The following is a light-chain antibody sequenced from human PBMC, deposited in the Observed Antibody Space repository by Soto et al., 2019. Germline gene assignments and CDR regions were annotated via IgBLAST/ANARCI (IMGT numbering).Light chain of an antibody. CDR1: RSNIGSNT. V-gene: IGLV1-44*01. CDR3: QSYDSSRSPLYV. CDR2: ANN. J-gene: IGLJ1*01. Sequence: QSVLTQPPSASGTPGQRVTVSCSGGRSNIGSNTVHWYQQLPGAAPKLLIYANNNRPSGVPDRFSGSKSGTSASLAITGLQAEDEADYYCQSYDSSRSPLYVFGTGTKVTVL.